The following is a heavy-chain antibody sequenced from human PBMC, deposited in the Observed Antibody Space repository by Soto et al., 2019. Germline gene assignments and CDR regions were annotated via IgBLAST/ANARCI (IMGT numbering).Heavy chain of an antibody. V-gene: IGHV1-69*02. CDR3: AASYGSGYRAFDY. D-gene: IGHD3-10*01. J-gene: IGHJ4*02. CDR2: INPIVSMS. Sequence: QVQLVQSGTEVKKPGSSVKVSCKASGDTFSFYTINWVRQAPGLGLEWVGRINPIVSMSNYAQKFQGRVSMTADKSTSKAYRELRSLRSYDTAMYFCAASYGSGYRAFDYWGQGALVIVSS. CDR1: GDTFSFYT.